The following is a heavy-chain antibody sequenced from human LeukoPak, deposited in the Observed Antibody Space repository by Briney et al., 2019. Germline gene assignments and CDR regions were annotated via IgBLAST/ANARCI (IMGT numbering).Heavy chain of an antibody. CDR2: IRSKAYGGTT. CDR1: GFTFDDYA. Sequence: GGSLRLSCTASGFTFDDYAVSWFRQAPGKGLEWVSFIRSKAYGGTTEYAASVKGRFTISRDDSKSIAYLQMSSLKSEDTAVYYCTRVWADGYYYDSSGYFDYWGQGTLVTVSS. J-gene: IGHJ4*02. CDR3: TRVWADGYYYDSSGYFDY. V-gene: IGHV3-49*03. D-gene: IGHD3-22*01.